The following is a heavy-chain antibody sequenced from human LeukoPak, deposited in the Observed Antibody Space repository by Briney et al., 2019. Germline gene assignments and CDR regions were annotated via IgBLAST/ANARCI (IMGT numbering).Heavy chain of an antibody. J-gene: IGHJ4*02. D-gene: IGHD3-10*01. Sequence: GGSLRLSCAASGFTFSSYWMHWVRQAPEKGLVWVSRINSDGTTTTYADSVKGRFTISRDNAKNTLYLQMNSLRAEDTAAYYCASSELIWVGEKSDYWGQGVLVTVSS. CDR3: ASSELIWVGEKSDY. CDR2: INSDGTTT. CDR1: GFTFSSYW. V-gene: IGHV3-74*03.